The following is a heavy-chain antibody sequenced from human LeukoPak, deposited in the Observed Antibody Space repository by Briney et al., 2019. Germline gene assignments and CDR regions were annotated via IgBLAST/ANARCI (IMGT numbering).Heavy chain of an antibody. V-gene: IGHV3-74*01. CDR2: INSDGSST. Sequence: GSLRLSCAASGFTFSSYWMHWVRQAPGKGLVWVSRINSDGSSTSYADSVKGRFTISRDNAKNTLYLQMNSLRAEDTAVYYCASGTIQYYYDSSGYYPPEGYWGQGTLVTVSS. D-gene: IGHD3-22*01. CDR3: ASGTIQYYYDSSGYYPPEGY. J-gene: IGHJ4*02. CDR1: GFTFSSYW.